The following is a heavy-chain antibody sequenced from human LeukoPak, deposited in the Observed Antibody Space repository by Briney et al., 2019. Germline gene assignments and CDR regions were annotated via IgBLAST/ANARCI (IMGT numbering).Heavy chain of an antibody. CDR2: VAYDGSNK. J-gene: IGHJ6*02. V-gene: IGHV3-30*18. CDR3: AKDCTNYCGMDV. D-gene: IGHD2-8*01. Sequence: PGRSLRLPCAASGFTFSSYGMHWVRQAPGKGLEWMAVVAYDGSNKHYADSVQGRFTISRDNSKNTLYLQMNSLRAEDTAVYYCAKDCTNYCGMDVWGQGTTVTVSS. CDR1: GFTFSSYG.